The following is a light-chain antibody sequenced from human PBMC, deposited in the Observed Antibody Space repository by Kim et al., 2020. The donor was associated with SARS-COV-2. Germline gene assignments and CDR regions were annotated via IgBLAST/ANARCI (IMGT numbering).Light chain of an antibody. CDR3: QQTNSFPHT. CDR1: QGIRSW. Sequence: DIQMTQSPSSVAASVGDRVTISCRASQGIRSWLAWYQQKPGKAPKLVISAASSLRSVVPSRFSGGGSGTEFTLTISSLQPEDFATYFCQQTNSFPHTFGQGTKLEI. V-gene: IGKV1-12*01. CDR2: AAS. J-gene: IGKJ2*01.